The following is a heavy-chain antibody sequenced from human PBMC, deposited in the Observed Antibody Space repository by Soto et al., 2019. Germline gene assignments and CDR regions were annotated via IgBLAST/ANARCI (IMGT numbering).Heavy chain of an antibody. V-gene: IGHV4-59*01. CDR2: IYYSGST. D-gene: IGHD2-8*01. Sequence: PSETLSLTCTVSGGSISSYYWSWIRQPPGKGLEWIGYIYYSGSTNYNPSLKSRVTISVDTPKNQFSLKLSSVTAADTAVYYCARAKQWWFDPWRQGTLVTVSS. J-gene: IGHJ5*02. CDR1: GGSISSYY. CDR3: ARAKQWWFDP.